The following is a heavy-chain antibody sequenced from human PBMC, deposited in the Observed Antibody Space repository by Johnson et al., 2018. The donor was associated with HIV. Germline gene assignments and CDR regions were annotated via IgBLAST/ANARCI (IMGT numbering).Heavy chain of an antibody. Sequence: QVQLVESGGGLVQPGGSLRLSCAASGFTFSSYGMHWVRQAPGKGLEWVAVISYDGSNKYYADSVKGRFTISRDTSKKSVFLQMNNLRPEDTAVYYCVRGWQTSGRCDVFDIWGQGTTVIVSS. V-gene: IGHV3-30*03. CDR2: ISYDGSNK. D-gene: IGHD6-19*01. CDR1: GFTFSSYG. J-gene: IGHJ3*02. CDR3: VRGWQTSGRCDVFDI.